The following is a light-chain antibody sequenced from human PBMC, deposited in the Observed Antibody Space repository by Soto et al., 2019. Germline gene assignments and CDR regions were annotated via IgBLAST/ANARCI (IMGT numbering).Light chain of an antibody. CDR2: GAS. V-gene: IGKV1-33*01. Sequence: DLQMTQSPSSLSASVGDRVTITCQASQDINNYLNWYQQKPGKAPKLLIYGASNLEAGVPSRFSGSGSGTDFTFTISSLQPEDIATYYCQQYDALPPVTFGQGTRLEIK. CDR3: QQYDALPPVT. J-gene: IGKJ5*01. CDR1: QDINNY.